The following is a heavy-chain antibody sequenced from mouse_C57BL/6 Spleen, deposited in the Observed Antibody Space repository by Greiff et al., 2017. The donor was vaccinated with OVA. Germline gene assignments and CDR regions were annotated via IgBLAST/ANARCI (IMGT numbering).Heavy chain of an antibody. CDR1: AYNYTIYL. J-gene: IGHJ3*01. D-gene: IGHD2-4*01. CDR2: IDPSDSET. V-gene: IGHV1-52*01. Sequence: VQLQQPGAELVRPGSSVKLSCKAYAYNYTIYLMHWVKQRPIQGLEWIGDIDPSDSETHYNQKFKDKATLTVDKSSSTAYMQLSSLTSEDSAVYDCARCDEYDDWFAYWGQGTLVTVSA. CDR3: ARCDEYDDWFAY.